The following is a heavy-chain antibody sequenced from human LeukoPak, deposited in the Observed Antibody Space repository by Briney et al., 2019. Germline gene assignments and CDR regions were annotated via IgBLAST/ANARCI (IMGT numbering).Heavy chain of an antibody. D-gene: IGHD4-17*01. V-gene: IGHV3-7*04. Sequence: GESLRLSCAASGFTFSSYWMSWVRQAPGKGLEWVANMKQDGSEKYYVDPVKGRFTISRDNAKNSLYLQMNSLRAEDTAVYYCARLNYGDYSWFDPWGQGTLVTVPS. CDR2: MKQDGSEK. CDR3: ARLNYGDYSWFDP. J-gene: IGHJ5*02. CDR1: GFTFSSYW.